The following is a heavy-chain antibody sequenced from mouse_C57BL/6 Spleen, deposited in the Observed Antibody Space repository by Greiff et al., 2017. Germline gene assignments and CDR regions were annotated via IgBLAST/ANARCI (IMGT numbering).Heavy chain of an antibody. Sequence: EVKLMESGAELVKPGASVKLSCTASGFNIKDYYMHWVKQRTEQGLEWIGRIDPEDGETKYAPKFQGKATITADTSSNTAYLQLSSLTSEDTAVYYCATTYGSSRRDAMDYWGQGTSVTVSS. CDR1: GFNIKDYY. CDR2: IDPEDGET. D-gene: IGHD1-1*01. V-gene: IGHV14-2*01. CDR3: ATTYGSSRRDAMDY. J-gene: IGHJ4*01.